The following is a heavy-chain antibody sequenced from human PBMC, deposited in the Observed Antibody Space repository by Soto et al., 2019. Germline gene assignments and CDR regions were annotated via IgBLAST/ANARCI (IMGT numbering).Heavy chain of an antibody. J-gene: IGHJ4*02. CDR2: IWYDGGNK. D-gene: IGHD6-19*01. Sequence: QVQLVESGGGVVRPGRSLRLSCAASGFSFSSYGMHWVRQAPGKGLEWVAFIWYDGGNKYYVDSVKGRFTISRDNFKNTLYLQMDSLRAEDTAVYYCARPFSNAWFYFDYWGLGTLVTVSS. CDR3: ARPFSNAWFYFDY. CDR1: GFSFSSYG. V-gene: IGHV3-33*01.